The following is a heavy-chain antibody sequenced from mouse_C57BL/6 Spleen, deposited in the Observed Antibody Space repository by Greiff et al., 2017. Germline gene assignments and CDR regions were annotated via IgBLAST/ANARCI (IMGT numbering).Heavy chain of an antibody. D-gene: IGHD2-3*01. CDR3: ARRGDGYYGDY. CDR2: IYPGDGAT. CDR1: GYAFSSSW. J-gene: IGHJ2*01. V-gene: IGHV1-82*01. Sequence: QVQLQQSGPELVKPGASVKLSCKASGYAFSSSWMNWVKQRPGKGLEWIGRIYPGDGATNYNGKFKGKATLTADKSSSTACMQLSSLTSEDSAVYVGARRGDGYYGDYWGQGTTLTVSS.